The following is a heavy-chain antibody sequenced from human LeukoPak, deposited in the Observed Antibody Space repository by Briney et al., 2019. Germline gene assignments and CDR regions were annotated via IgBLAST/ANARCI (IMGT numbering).Heavy chain of an antibody. Sequence: ASVKVSCKASGGTFSSYAISWVRQAPGQGLEWMGGIIPNFGTANYAQKFQGRVTITTDESTSTAYMELSSLRSEDTAVYYCASTRVYAIGASFDYWGQGTLVTVSS. V-gene: IGHV1-69*05. CDR3: ASTRVYAIGASFDY. J-gene: IGHJ4*02. D-gene: IGHD2-8*01. CDR1: GGTFSSYA. CDR2: IIPNFGTA.